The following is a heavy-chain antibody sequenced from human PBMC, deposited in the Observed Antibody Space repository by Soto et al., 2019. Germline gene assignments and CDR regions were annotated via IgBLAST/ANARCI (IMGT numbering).Heavy chain of an antibody. J-gene: IGHJ4*02. Sequence: EVQLLESGGGLVQPGGSLRLSCAASGFTFRSYAISWVRQAPGKGLEWVSAISGSGGSTYYADSVKGRFTISRDSSKNTLYLQMNSLRAEDTDVYYCANEYSSGWYRFGFDYWGQGTLVTVSS. D-gene: IGHD6-19*01. V-gene: IGHV3-23*01. CDR2: ISGSGGST. CDR1: GFTFRSYA. CDR3: ANEYSSGWYRFGFDY.